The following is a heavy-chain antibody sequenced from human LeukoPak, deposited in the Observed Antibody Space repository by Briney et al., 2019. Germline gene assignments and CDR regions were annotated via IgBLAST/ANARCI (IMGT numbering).Heavy chain of an antibody. CDR1: AFTFSTYG. Sequence: PGGSLRLSCEGPAFTFSTYGLHWVRQTPGKGLEWLSAISDDGSNKYYADSVKGRFTISRDNSKNTLYLQMNSLRAEDTAVYYCAKGVAGTETMGDYWGQGTLVTVSS. J-gene: IGHJ4*02. CDR3: AKGVAGTETMGDY. D-gene: IGHD6-19*01. V-gene: IGHV3-30*18. CDR2: ISDDGSNK.